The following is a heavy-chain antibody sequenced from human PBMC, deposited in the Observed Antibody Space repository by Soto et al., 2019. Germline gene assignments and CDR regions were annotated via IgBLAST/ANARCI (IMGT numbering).Heavy chain of an antibody. CDR2: IYYSGST. D-gene: IGHD3-22*01. CDR1: GGSVSSGSYY. CDR3: ARVVTMIVVV. J-gene: IGHJ4*02. Sequence: QVQLQESGPGLVKPSETLSLTCTVSGGSVSSGSYYWSWIRQPPGKGLEWIGYIYYSGSTNYNPSLKSRVTISVDTSKNQFSLKLSSVTAADTAVYYCARVVTMIVVVWGQGTLVTVSS. V-gene: IGHV4-61*01.